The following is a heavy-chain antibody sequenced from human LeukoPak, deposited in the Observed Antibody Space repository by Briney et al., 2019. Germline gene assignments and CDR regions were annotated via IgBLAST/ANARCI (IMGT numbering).Heavy chain of an antibody. V-gene: IGHV4-4*07. D-gene: IGHD3-22*01. CDR2: IYTSGST. CDR1: GGSISSYY. J-gene: IGHJ6*03. CDR3: ARYYDSSGYYPNYYYYMDV. Sequence: PSETLSLTCTVSGGSISSYYWSWIRQPAGKGLEWIGRIYTSGSTSYNPSLKSRVTMSVDTSKNQFSLKLSSVTAADTAVYYCARYYDSSGYYPNYYYYMDVWGKGTTVTVSS.